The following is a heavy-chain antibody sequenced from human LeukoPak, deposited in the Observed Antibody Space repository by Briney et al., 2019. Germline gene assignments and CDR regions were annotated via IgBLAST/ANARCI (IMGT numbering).Heavy chain of an antibody. CDR1: GGXISSYY. V-gene: IGHV4-4*07. CDR2: IYTSGST. CDR3: AREGARGIAAAGKAFDI. Sequence: SETLSLTCTVSGGXISSYYCSWIRQPAGKGQEWIGGIYTSGSTNYNPSLKSRVTMSVDTSKNQFSLKLSSVTAADTAVYYCAREGARGIAAAGKAFDIWGQGTMVTVSS. D-gene: IGHD6-13*01. J-gene: IGHJ3*02.